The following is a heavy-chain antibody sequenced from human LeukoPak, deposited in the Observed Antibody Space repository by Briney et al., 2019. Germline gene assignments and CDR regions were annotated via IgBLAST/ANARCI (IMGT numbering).Heavy chain of an antibody. V-gene: IGHV3-30*18. CDR3: AKEGSTTFREDFDC. CDR2: ASSDGDTT. D-gene: IGHD3-16*01. Sequence: GGSLRLSCAASGFTFSRYGMHWVRQAPGKGLEWVAVASSDGDTTYYSDSVKGRFTISKDNSRNTLYLQINSPRPEDTAVYYCAKEGSTTFREDFDCWGQGTLVIASS. CDR1: GFTFSRYG. J-gene: IGHJ4*02.